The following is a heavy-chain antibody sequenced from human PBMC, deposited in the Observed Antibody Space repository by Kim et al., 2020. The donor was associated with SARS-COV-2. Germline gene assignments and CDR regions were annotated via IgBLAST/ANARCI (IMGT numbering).Heavy chain of an antibody. D-gene: IGHD2-15*01. Sequence: NYNPSLKCRVTISVATSKNQFSLKLSSVTAADTAVYYCARDGGAAHFDYWGQGTLVTVSS. CDR3: ARDGGAAHFDY. J-gene: IGHJ4*02. V-gene: IGHV4-34*01.